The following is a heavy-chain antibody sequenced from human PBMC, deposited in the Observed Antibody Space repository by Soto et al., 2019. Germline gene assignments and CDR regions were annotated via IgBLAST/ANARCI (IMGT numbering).Heavy chain of an antibody. CDR2: IYYSGST. CDR1: GGSISSSSYY. CDR3: ARPLVVAVAGDFDY. Sequence: QLQLQESGPGLVKPSETLSLTCTVSGGSISSSSYYWGWIRQPPGKGLEWIGSIYYSGSTYYNPSLKSRVTISVDTSKNQFSLKLSSVTAADTAVYYCARPLVVAVAGDFDYWGQGTLVTVSS. V-gene: IGHV4-39*01. J-gene: IGHJ4*02. D-gene: IGHD6-19*01.